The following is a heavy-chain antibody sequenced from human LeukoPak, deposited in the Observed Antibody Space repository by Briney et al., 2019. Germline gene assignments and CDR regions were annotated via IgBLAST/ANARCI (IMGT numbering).Heavy chain of an antibody. V-gene: IGHV3-53*01. D-gene: IGHD6-13*01. CDR3: ARAVSPPAHSTWYAFDY. CDR2: IYSGGST. J-gene: IGHJ4*02. Sequence: GGSLRLSCAASGFTVSSNYMSWVRQAPGKGLEWVSVIYSGGSTYYADSVKGRFTISRDNSKNTLYLQMNSLRAEDTAVYYCARAVSPPAHSTWYAFDYWGQGTLVTVSS. CDR1: GFTVSSNY.